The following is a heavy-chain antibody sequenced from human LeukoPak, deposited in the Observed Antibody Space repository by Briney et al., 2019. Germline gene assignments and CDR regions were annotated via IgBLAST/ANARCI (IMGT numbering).Heavy chain of an antibody. V-gene: IGHV4-38-2*02. Sequence: KASETLSLTCAVSGYSISSAYYWGWIRQPPGKGLELIGSVSHSGSTNYNPSLKSRVTISLDTSQNQFSLNLSSVTAADTAVYYCARDSTSVSTVRGVKIDYWGQGTLVTVSS. CDR1: GYSISSAYY. D-gene: IGHD3-10*01. CDR2: VSHSGST. CDR3: ARDSTSVSTVRGVKIDY. J-gene: IGHJ4*02.